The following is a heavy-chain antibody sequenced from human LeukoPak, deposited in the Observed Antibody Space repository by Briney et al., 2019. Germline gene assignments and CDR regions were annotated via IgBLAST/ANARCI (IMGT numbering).Heavy chain of an antibody. J-gene: IGHJ4*02. V-gene: IGHV3-30*04. D-gene: IGHD6-19*01. CDR3: ARDTYASGWKYYFDY. Sequence: GRSLRLSCAASGFTFSSYSMHWVRQAPGKGLEWVAVISYDGSNEYYADSVKGRFTLSRDNSKNTLYLQMNSLRAEDTAVYHCARDTYASGWKYYFDYWGQGTLVTVSS. CDR2: ISYDGSNE. CDR1: GFTFSSYS.